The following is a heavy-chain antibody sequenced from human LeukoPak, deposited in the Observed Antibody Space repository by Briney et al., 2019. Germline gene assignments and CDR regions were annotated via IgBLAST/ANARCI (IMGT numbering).Heavy chain of an antibody. CDR3: AKDFYSGSSP. J-gene: IGHJ5*02. Sequence: GGSLRLSCAASGFTFSSYGMHWVRQAPGKGLEWVAFIRYDGSNEYYADSVKGRFTISRDNSKNTLFLQMNSLRTEDTAVYYCAKDFYSGSSPWGQGTLVTVSS. CDR2: IRYDGSNE. CDR1: GFTFSSYG. V-gene: IGHV3-30*02. D-gene: IGHD1-26*01.